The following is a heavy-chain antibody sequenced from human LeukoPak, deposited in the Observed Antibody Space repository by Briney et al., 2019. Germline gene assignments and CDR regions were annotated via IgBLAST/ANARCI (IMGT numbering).Heavy chain of an antibody. CDR1: GFTFSSYA. J-gene: IGHJ4*02. Sequence: GGSLRLSCAAPGFTFSSYAMNWVRQAPGKGLEWVASIKQDGSEKYYVDSLKARFTISRDNAKNSLYLQMNSLRVGDTAVYYCARSGYNTINFDYWGQGALVTVSS. V-gene: IGHV3-7*01. D-gene: IGHD5-24*01. CDR2: IKQDGSEK. CDR3: ARSGYNTINFDY.